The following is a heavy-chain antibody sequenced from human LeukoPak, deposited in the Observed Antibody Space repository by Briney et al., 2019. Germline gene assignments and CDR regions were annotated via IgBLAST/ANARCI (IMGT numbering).Heavy chain of an antibody. D-gene: IGHD6-13*01. Sequence: SETLSLTCTVSGGSISSYYWSWIRQPPGKGLEWMGYIFYSGSTNYNPSLKSRVTISVDTSKNQFSLKLSSVTAADTAVYYCARVYYSNSYDYWYFDLWGRGTLVTVSS. CDR3: ARVYYSNSYDYWYFDL. CDR2: IFYSGST. J-gene: IGHJ2*01. V-gene: IGHV4-59*01. CDR1: GGSISSYY.